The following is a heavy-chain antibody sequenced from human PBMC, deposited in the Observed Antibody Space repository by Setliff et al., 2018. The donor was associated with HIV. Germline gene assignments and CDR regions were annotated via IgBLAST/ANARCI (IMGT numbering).Heavy chain of an antibody. D-gene: IGHD7-27*01. V-gene: IGHV4-59*12. CDR1: GFTFNKYY. CDR3: ARVPNWGEAPFAFDV. J-gene: IGHJ3*01. Sequence: SETLRLSCAASGFTFNKYYMSWVRRAPGKGLEWIGYIFGSGITYYNPSLKSRLRISIDTSANQFSVELSSVTAADTALYFCARVPNWGEAPFAFDVWGLGTMVTVSS. CDR2: IFGSGIT.